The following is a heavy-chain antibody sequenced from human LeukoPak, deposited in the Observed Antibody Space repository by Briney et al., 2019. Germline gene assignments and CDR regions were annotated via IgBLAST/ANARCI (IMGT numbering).Heavy chain of an antibody. D-gene: IGHD5-18*01. V-gene: IGHV1-46*01. CDR3: ARYGLLRLSEINAFHI. CDR2: INPSGGST. J-gene: IGHJ3*02. Sequence: ASVKVSCKASGYTFTNYYIHWVRQAPGQGLECMGIINPSGGSTSYAQKFQGRVTMTRDMSTSTVYMELSSLRSEDTAVYYCARYGLLRLSEINAFHIWGQGTMVTVSS. CDR1: GYTFTNYY.